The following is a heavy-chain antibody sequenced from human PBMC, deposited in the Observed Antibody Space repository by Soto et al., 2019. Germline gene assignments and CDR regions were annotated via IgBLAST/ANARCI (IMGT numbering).Heavy chain of an antibody. D-gene: IGHD2-15*01. V-gene: IGHV1-18*01. CDR3: ARTLDIVVVVAATQLDY. J-gene: IGHJ4*02. CDR2: ISAYNGNT. Sequence: QVQLVQSGAEVKKPGASVKVSCKASGYTFTSYGISWVRQAPGQGLEWMGWISAYNGNTNYAQKLQGRVTMTTDTSTSTVYMELRSLRSDDTAVYYCARTLDIVVVVAATQLDYWGQRTLVTVSS. CDR1: GYTFTSYG.